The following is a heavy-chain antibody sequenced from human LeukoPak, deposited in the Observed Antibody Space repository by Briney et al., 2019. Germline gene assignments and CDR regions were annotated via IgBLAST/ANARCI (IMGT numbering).Heavy chain of an antibody. D-gene: IGHD4-17*01. J-gene: IGHJ4*02. Sequence: ASVKVSCKASEYTFTSFYMHWVRQAPGQGLEWMGWINPNSGGTNYAQKFQGRVTMTRDTSISTAYMELSRLRSDDTAVYYCRTDRYGDYGDYIDYWGQGTLVTVSS. CDR1: EYTFTSFY. V-gene: IGHV1-2*02. CDR2: INPNSGGT. CDR3: RTDRYGDYGDYIDY.